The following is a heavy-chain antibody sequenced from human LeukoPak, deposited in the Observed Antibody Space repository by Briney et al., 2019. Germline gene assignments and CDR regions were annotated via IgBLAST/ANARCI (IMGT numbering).Heavy chain of an antibody. J-gene: IGHJ4*02. Sequence: ASVKVSCKASGGTFSSYAISWVRQAPGQGLEWMGWISAYNGNTNYAQKLQGRVTMTTDTSTSTAYMELRSLRSDDTAVYYCARPLTTVTSPFDYWGQGTLVTVSS. CDR3: ARPLTTVTSPFDY. CDR2: ISAYNGNT. CDR1: GGTFSSYA. V-gene: IGHV1-18*01. D-gene: IGHD4-17*01.